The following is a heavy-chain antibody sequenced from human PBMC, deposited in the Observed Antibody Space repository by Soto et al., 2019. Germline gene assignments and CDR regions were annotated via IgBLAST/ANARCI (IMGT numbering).Heavy chain of an antibody. CDR3: AKDRGGFARGWEYYDL. D-gene: IGHD3-22*01. CDR1: GFAFSSYT. CDR2: ISASGGST. J-gene: IGHJ4*02. Sequence: PGGSLRLSCAASGFAFSSYTMSWVRQTPGKGLEWVSSISASGGSTYYGDSLKGRFTISRDNSKNTLNLHIKSLGVEDSAVYYCAKDRGGFARGWEYYDLGGQGTQVTVSS. V-gene: IGHV3-23*01.